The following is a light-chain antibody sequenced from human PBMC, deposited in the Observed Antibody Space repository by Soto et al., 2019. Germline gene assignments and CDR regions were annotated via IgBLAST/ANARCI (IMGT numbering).Light chain of an antibody. CDR2: DAS. V-gene: IGKV1-5*01. Sequence: DFQMTQSPSTLSASVGDRVSITCRASQNIDKWLAWYQQKPQKAPKLLIFDASTLESGVPSRFSGSGSGTEFTLTISSLQPDDFATYYCQQYNTYHGTFGPGTKVEIK. CDR1: QNIDKW. J-gene: IGKJ1*01. CDR3: QQYNTYHGT.